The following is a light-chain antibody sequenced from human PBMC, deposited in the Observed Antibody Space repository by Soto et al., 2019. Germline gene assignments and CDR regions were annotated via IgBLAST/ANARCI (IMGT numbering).Light chain of an antibody. CDR2: KAS. CDR1: QSISSW. J-gene: IGKJ2*01. CDR3: QQYNSYPYT. V-gene: IGKV1-5*03. Sequence: DIQMTQSPSTLAASVGDRVTITCRASQSISSWLAWYQQKPGKAPKLLLYKASSLESGVPSRFSGSGSGTEFTLTISSLQPDDFVSYYGQQYNSYPYTFGQGTKLEIK.